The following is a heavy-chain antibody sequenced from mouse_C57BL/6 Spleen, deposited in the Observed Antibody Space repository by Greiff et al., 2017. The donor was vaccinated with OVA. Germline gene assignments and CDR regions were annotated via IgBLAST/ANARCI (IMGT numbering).Heavy chain of an antibody. CDR3: ARGVYPDY. Sequence: VQLQQSGPELVKPGASVKISCKASGYAFSSSWMNWVKQRPGKGLEWIGRIYPGDGDTNYNGKFKGKATLTADKSSSPAYMQLSSLTAEDCAVSFCARGVYPDYWGQGTTLTVSS. V-gene: IGHV1-82*01. J-gene: IGHJ2*01. CDR2: IYPGDGDT. CDR1: GYAFSSSW. D-gene: IGHD5-1-1*01.